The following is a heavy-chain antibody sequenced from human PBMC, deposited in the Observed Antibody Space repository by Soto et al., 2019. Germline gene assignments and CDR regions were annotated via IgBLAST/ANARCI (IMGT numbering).Heavy chain of an antibody. V-gene: IGHV6-1*01. CDR3: ASGWALRD. CDR2: TYYRSEWNN. CDR1: GDSVSSDSAA. Sequence: PSQTLSLTCAISGDSVSSDSAAWNWFRQSPSRGLEWLGRTYYRSEWNNAYALSVNDRITFIADTYRNQFSLQLNSVTPEDTAVEYSASGWALRDWGPGTLVTVSS. J-gene: IGHJ4*02. D-gene: IGHD1-26*01.